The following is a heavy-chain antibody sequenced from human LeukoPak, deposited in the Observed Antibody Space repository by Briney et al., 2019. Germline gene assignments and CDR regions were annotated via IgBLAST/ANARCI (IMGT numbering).Heavy chain of an antibody. D-gene: IGHD4-17*01. CDR3: TRDRYLDGDYVFDF. V-gene: IGHV3-30*03. CDR1: GFIFSNYG. Sequence: GRSLSLSCAASGFIFSNYGMHSVRQAPGKGLEWVAVISSVGSNKYYADSVKGRSTISRDNSKNALYLQVSSLRVENTAVYHCTRDRYLDGDYVFDFWGQGTQVTVSS. J-gene: IGHJ4*02. CDR2: ISSVGSNK.